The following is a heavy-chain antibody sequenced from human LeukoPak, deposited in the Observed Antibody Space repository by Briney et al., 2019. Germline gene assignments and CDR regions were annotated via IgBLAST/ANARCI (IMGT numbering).Heavy chain of an antibody. V-gene: IGHV4-4*02. Sequence: SETLSLTCAVSGGSINGSDRWNWVRQPPGKGLEWIGEIYHSGSTSYNPSLKSRVTISVDKSKNQFSLKLSSVTAADTAVYYCASFEANSAAAATGGVWGQGTLVTVSS. CDR1: GGSINGSDR. J-gene: IGHJ4*02. CDR3: ASFEANSAAAATGGV. D-gene: IGHD6-13*01. CDR2: IYHSGST.